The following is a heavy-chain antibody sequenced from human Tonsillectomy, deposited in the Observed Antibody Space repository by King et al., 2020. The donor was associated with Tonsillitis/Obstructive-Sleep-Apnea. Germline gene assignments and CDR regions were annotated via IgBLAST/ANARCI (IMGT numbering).Heavy chain of an antibody. Sequence: TLKESGPALVKPTQTLTLTCTFSGFSLSTSGMCVRWIRQPPGKALEWLARIDWDDDKYYRTSLKTRLTISKDTSKNQVVLTMTNMDPVDTATYYCARHSYSSGWYSNAFDIWGQGTMVTVSS. J-gene: IGHJ3*02. CDR2: IDWDDDK. CDR3: ARHSYSSGWYSNAFDI. V-gene: IGHV2-70*11. CDR1: GFSLSTSGMC. D-gene: IGHD6-19*01.